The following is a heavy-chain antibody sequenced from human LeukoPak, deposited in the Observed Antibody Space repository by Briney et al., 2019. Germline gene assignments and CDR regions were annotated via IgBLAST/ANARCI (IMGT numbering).Heavy chain of an antibody. V-gene: IGHV3-30*02. CDR3: ASLDRYDYVWGSYRAAGPYYFDY. CDR2: IRYDGSNK. CDR1: GFTFSNYN. D-gene: IGHD3-16*02. Sequence: GGSLRLSCAAPGFTFSNYNMNWVRQAPGKGLEWVAFIRYDGSNKYYADSVKGRFTISRDNSKNTLYLQMNSLRAEDTAVYYCASLDRYDYVWGSYRAAGPYYFDYWGQGTLVTVSS. J-gene: IGHJ4*02.